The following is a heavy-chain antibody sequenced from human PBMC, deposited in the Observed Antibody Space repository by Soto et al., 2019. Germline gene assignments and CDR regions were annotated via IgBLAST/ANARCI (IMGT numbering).Heavy chain of an antibody. CDR2: FYYTGST. J-gene: IGHJ6*02. D-gene: IGHD4-17*01. Sequence: QVQLQESGPGLVKPSETLSLTCTVSGGSISSNFWSWIRQPPRKGLEWIGNFYYTGSTNYNASLKSRVTISVDTSKNRFSLKLSSVTAADTAVYYCARLQRTVTSYYYCYGMDVWGQGTTFTVSS. CDR1: GGSISSNF. CDR3: ARLQRTVTSYYYCYGMDV. V-gene: IGHV4-59*01.